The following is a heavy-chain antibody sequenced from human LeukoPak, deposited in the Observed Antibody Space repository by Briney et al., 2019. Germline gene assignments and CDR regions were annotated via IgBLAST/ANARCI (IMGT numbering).Heavy chain of an antibody. Sequence: PGGSLRVSCAASGFTFDDYDGQWVRQGPGEGLGWGCSISWSSVNIGYAESVKARITITRDSAKTSLPLPMTPLRAADRHMYYCARTSRALAHRSGGNCDYSHYGMNVWGRGPTAIASS. V-gene: IGHV3-9*01. D-gene: IGHD2-21*01. CDR1: GFTFDDYD. CDR3: ARTSRALAHRSGGNCDYSHYGMNV. CDR2: ISWSSVNI. J-gene: IGHJ6*02.